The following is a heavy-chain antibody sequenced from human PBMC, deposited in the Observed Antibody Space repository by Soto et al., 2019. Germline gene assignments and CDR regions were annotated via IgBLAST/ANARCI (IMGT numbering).Heavy chain of an antibody. D-gene: IGHD3-3*01. CDR3: ARRFFGGNYWYVDY. CDR2: ISVFNGNT. V-gene: IGHV1-18*01. J-gene: IGHJ4*02. CDR1: GYTFTSSG. Sequence: ASVKVSCKASGYTFTSSGISWVRQAPGQGLEWMGWISVFNGNTRYAQKLQGRVTMTTDTSTSTAYMELTSLRSDDTAVYYCARRFFGGNYWYVDYWGQGTLVTVSS.